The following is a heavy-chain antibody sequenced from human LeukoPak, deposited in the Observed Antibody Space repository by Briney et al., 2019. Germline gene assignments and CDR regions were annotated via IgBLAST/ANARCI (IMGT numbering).Heavy chain of an antibody. CDR3: ARAHSWDSSSGSFYYFDY. J-gene: IGHJ4*02. CDR1: GFTFSSYV. CDR2: IGTSGADI. Sequence: GGSLRLSCAASGFTFSSYVMIWVRQPPGKGLEWVSVIGTSGADIYYADSVKGRFSISRDNSKNTLSLQMNSLRVDDTAVYYCARAHSWDSSSGSFYYFDYWGQGTLVTVSS. V-gene: IGHV3-23*01. D-gene: IGHD6-19*01.